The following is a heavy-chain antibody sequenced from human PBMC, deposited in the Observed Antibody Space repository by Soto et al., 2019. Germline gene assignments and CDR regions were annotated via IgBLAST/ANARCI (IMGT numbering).Heavy chain of an antibody. CDR3: TTDALRFLEWLSY. Sequence: LRLSCAASGLTFSKAWMSWVRQAPGKGLEWVGRIKSKTDGGTTDYAAPVKGRFTITRDDSKNTLYLQMNSLKTEDTAVYYCTTDALRFLEWLSYWGQGTLVTVSS. CDR2: IKSKTDGGTT. CDR1: GLTFSKAW. D-gene: IGHD3-3*01. J-gene: IGHJ4*02. V-gene: IGHV3-15*01.